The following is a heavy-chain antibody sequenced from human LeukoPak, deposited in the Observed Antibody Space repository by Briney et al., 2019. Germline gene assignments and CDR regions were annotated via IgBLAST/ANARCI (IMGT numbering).Heavy chain of an antibody. Sequence: SDTLSLPCTVSGRSISRYYWSWIRQPAGKGREWIGYIYFRGSTNYNPCLKSRDTISVDTSKNQYPLKLSSVTAADTAVYYCARVRAYGRSWYSRDYGMDVWGQGTTVTASS. D-gene: IGHD6-13*01. CDR2: IYFRGST. J-gene: IGHJ6*02. V-gene: IGHV4-59*07. CDR3: ARVRAYGRSWYSRDYGMDV. CDR1: GRSISRYY.